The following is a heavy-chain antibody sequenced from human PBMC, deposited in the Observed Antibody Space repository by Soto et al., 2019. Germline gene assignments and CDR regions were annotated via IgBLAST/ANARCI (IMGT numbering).Heavy chain of an antibody. D-gene: IGHD3-3*01. CDR2: IYYSGST. CDR3: VRAPRDYDFWSGYPNWFDP. V-gene: IGHV4-59*01. CDR1: GGSISSYY. Sequence: PSETLSLTCTVSGGSISSYYWSWIRQPPGKGLEWIGYIYYSGSTNYNPSLKSRVTISVDTSKNQFSLKLSSVTAADTAVYYCVRAPRDYDFWSGYPNWFDPWGQGTLVTVSS. J-gene: IGHJ5*02.